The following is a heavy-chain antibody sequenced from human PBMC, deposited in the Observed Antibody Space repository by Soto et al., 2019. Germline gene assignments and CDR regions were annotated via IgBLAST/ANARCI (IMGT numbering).Heavy chain of an antibody. J-gene: IGHJ4*02. V-gene: IGHV4-31*03. CDR3: ARKTTVTTSFDY. CDR1: GGSISSGGYY. CDR2: IYYSGST. Sequence: PSEALSLTCTVSGGSISSGGYYWSWIRQHPGKGLEWIGYIYYSGSTYYNPSLKSRVTISVDTSKNQFSLKLSSVTAADTAVYYCARKTTVTTSFDYWGQGTLVTV. D-gene: IGHD4-17*01.